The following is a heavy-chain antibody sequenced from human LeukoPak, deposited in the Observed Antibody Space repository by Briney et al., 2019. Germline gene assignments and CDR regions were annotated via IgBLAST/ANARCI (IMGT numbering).Heavy chain of an antibody. CDR2: IYTSGST. CDR3: ARSDDYGDYVQTFDY. CDR1: SGSISSYY. J-gene: IGHJ4*02. D-gene: IGHD4-17*01. V-gene: IGHV4-4*07. Sequence: SETLSLTCTVSSGSISSYYWSWIRQPAGKGLEWIGRIYTSGSTNYNPSLKSRVTMSVDTSKNQFSLKLSSVTAADTAVYYCARSDDYGDYVQTFDYWGQGTLVTVSS.